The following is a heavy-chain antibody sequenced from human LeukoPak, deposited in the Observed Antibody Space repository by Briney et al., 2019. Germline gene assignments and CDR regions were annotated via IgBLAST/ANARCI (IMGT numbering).Heavy chain of an antibody. J-gene: IGHJ4*02. CDR3: ARGIASSSPNFDY. D-gene: IGHD6-6*01. CDR1: GGSISSYY. V-gene: IGHV4-59*01. Sequence: PSETLSLTCTVSGGSISSYYWSWIRQPPGKGLEWIGYIYYSGSTNYNPSLKSRVTIPVDTSKNQFSLKLSSVTAADTAVYYCARGIASSSPNFDYWGQGTLATVSS. CDR2: IYYSGST.